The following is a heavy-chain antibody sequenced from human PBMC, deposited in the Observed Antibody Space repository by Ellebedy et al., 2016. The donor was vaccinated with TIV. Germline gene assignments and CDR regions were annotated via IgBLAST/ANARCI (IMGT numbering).Heavy chain of an antibody. J-gene: IGHJ4*02. V-gene: IGHV3-23*01. CDR2: ISSSGGST. Sequence: GESLKISXAASGFPFSSYAMTWVRQAPGKGLEWVSAISSSGGSTYYADSVKGRFTISRDNSKNTLYLQMNSLRAEDTAIYYCAKTHNNNWYTPDYWGQGTLVTVSS. D-gene: IGHD6-13*01. CDR1: GFPFSSYA. CDR3: AKTHNNNWYTPDY.